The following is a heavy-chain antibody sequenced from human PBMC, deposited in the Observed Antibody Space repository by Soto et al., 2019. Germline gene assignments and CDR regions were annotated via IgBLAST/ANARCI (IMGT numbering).Heavy chain of an antibody. J-gene: IGHJ4*02. D-gene: IGHD2-15*01. CDR3: ARETYCSGGSCYGDGYYFDY. CDR1: GFTFSSYG. CDR2: IKQDGSEK. V-gene: IGHV3-7*01. Sequence: GGSLRLSCAASGFTFSSYGMSWVRQAPGKGLEWVANIKQDGSEKYYVDSVKGRFTISRDNAKNSLYLQMNSLRAEDTAVYYCARETYCSGGSCYGDGYYFDYWGQGTLVTVSS.